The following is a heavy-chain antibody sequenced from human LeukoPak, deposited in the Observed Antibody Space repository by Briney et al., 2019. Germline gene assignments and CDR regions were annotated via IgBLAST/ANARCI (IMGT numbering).Heavy chain of an antibody. Sequence: GGSLRLSCAASGFTFSSYSMNWVRQAPGKGLEWVSSISSSSSCIYYADSVKGRFTISRDNAKNSLYLQMNSLRAEDTAVYYCARADRLGAALLASFDYWGQGTLVTVSS. V-gene: IGHV3-21*01. D-gene: IGHD3-16*01. CDR3: ARADRLGAALLASFDY. J-gene: IGHJ4*02. CDR2: ISSSSSCI. CDR1: GFTFSSYS.